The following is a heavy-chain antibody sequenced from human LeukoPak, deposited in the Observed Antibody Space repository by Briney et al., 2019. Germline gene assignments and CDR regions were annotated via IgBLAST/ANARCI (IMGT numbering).Heavy chain of an antibody. Sequence: PSETLSLTCTVSGDSISSGDYYWSWIRQHPGKGLEWIGYIYYSGDTYHNPSLRSRVSISVDTSKNQFSLKLSSVTAADTAMYYCARDYGNNWFDPWGQGTLVTVSA. V-gene: IGHV4-31*03. D-gene: IGHD4-17*01. J-gene: IGHJ5*02. CDR3: ARDYGNNWFDP. CDR2: IYYSGDT. CDR1: GDSISSGDYY.